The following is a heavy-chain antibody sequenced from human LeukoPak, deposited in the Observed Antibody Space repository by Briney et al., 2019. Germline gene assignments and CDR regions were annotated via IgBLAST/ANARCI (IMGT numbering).Heavy chain of an antibody. CDR2: INSDGSST. CDR1: GFTFSSYW. V-gene: IGHV3-74*01. J-gene: IGHJ4*02. Sequence: PGGSLRLSCSASGFTFSSYWMHWVRQAPGKGLVWVSRINSDGSSTSYADSVKGRFTISRDNVKNTLYLQMSSLRAEDTAVYYCARGGAAMAYYWGQGTLVTVSS. D-gene: IGHD5-18*01. CDR3: ARGGAAMAYY.